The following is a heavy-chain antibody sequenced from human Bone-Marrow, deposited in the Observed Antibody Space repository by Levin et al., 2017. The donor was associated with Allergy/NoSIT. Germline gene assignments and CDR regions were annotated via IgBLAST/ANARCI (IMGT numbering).Heavy chain of an antibody. CDR1: GYKFTNYA. CDR3: ARPRAYSRSSYGY. V-gene: IGHV1-18*01. Sequence: ASVKVSCKASGYKFTNYAITWVRQAPGQRLEWMGWISGYNGHAEYAPKFQDRVTLTTDPNTATVYMELRSLRSDDTAVYYCARPRAYSRSSYGYWGQGTRVTVSS. CDR2: ISGYNGHA. J-gene: IGHJ4*02. D-gene: IGHD6-6*01.